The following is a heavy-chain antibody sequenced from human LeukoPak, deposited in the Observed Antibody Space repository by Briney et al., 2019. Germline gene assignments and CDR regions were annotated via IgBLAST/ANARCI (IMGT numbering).Heavy chain of an antibody. Sequence: PGGSLRLSCAASGFTFSSYAMSWVRQAPGKGLEWVSAISGSGGSTYYADSVKGRFTISRDNSKNRLYLQMNSLRAEDTAVYYCARHLLWFGELSFFDYWGQGTLVTVSS. J-gene: IGHJ4*02. CDR2: ISGSGGST. V-gene: IGHV3-23*01. CDR1: GFTFSSYA. D-gene: IGHD3-10*01. CDR3: ARHLLWFGELSFFDY.